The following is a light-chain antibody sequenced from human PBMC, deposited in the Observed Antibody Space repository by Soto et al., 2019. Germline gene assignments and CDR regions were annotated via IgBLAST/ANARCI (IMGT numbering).Light chain of an antibody. V-gene: IGKV3-20*01. Sequence: EIVLTQSPGTLSLSPGERATLSCRASQSVSSSYLAWYQQKPGQAPRILIHGASSSATGIPDRFSGSGSGTDFTLTISRLEPEDSAVYYCQQYGSSPMYTFGQGTKLEIK. CDR2: GAS. CDR1: QSVSSSY. J-gene: IGKJ2*01. CDR3: QQYGSSPMYT.